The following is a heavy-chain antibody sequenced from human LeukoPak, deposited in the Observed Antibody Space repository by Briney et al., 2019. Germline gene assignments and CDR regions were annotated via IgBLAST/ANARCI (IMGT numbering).Heavy chain of an antibody. D-gene: IGHD2-2*01. J-gene: IGHJ5*02. CDR1: GYTFTSYG. CDR2: ISAYNGNT. Sequence: ASVKVSCKASGYTFTSYGISWVRQAPGQGLEWMGWISAYNGNTNYAQKLQGRVTMTIDTSTSTACMELRSLRSDDTAVYYCARDGPTIVVVPAAIGGYNWFDPWGQGTLVTVSS. CDR3: ARDGPTIVVVPAAIGGYNWFDP. V-gene: IGHV1-18*01.